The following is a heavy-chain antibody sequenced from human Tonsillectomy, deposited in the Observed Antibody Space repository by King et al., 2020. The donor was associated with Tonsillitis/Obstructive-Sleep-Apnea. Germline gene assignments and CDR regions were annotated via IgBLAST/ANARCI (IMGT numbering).Heavy chain of an antibody. CDR3: ARDYCTGGVCNWFDP. V-gene: IGHV3-33*01. Sequence: VQLVESGGGVVQPGRSLRLSCAASGFTFSSYGMLWVRQASGKGLEWVAVIWYDGSNKYYADSVKGRFTISRDNSKNTLYLQMNSLRAEDTAVYYCARDYCTGGVCNWFDPWCQGTLVTVSS. CDR2: IWYDGSNK. D-gene: IGHD2-8*02. CDR1: GFTFSSYG. J-gene: IGHJ5*02.